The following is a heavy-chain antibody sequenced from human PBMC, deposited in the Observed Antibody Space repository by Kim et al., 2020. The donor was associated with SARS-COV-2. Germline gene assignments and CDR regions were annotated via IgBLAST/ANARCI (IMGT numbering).Heavy chain of an antibody. CDR3: AGGCLAQH. CDR2: IFHSEST. Sequence: SETLSLTCAVSGGSFNSSKWWSWVRQPPGKGLKWIGKIFHSESTNHNPSLKSRVFMSIGSASAPTLFPLVSCENYPSDTSSVAGGCLAQH. J-gene: IGHJ1*01. D-gene: IGHD6-19*01. CDR1: GGSFNSSKW. V-gene: IGHV4-4*02.